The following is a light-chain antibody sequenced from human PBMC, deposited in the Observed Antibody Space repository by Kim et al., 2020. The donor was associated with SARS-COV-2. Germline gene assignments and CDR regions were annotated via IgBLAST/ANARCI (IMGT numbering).Light chain of an antibody. CDR2: LRSDGSH. J-gene: IGLJ3*02. Sequence: QLVLTQSPSASASLGASVKLTCTLSSGHSTYAVAWHQQQPEKGPRFLMKLRSDGSHTKGDGIPDRFSGSSSGAERYLTISSLQSEDEADYYCQTWATGIEEFGGGTQLTVL. CDR1: SGHSTYA. V-gene: IGLV4-69*01. CDR3: QTWATGIEE.